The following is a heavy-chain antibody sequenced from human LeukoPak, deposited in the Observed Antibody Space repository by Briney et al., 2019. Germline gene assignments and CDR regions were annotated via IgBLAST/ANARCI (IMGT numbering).Heavy chain of an antibody. CDR1: GFTFSDYY. D-gene: IGHD3-9*01. J-gene: IGHJ3*02. CDR2: IKQDGSEK. Sequence: PGGSLRLSCAASGFTFSDYYMSWIRQAPGKGLEWVANIKQDGSEKYYVDSVKGRFTISRDNAKNSLYLQMNSLRAEDTAVYYCARGGDILTGYYNIRAFDIWGQGTMVTVSS. V-gene: IGHV3-7*03. CDR3: ARGGDILTGYYNIRAFDI.